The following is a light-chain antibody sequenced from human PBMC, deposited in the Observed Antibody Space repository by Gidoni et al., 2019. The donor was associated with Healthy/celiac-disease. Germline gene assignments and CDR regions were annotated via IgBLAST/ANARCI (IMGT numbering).Light chain of an antibody. CDR2: AAS. V-gene: IGKV1-39*01. CDR3: QQSYSTPMYT. Sequence: TQLTQPPSSLSASVGDRVTITCRASQSISSYLSWYQQKPGKAPNLLIYAASSLQSGVPSRFSGGGAGRDFTLTISSRQPEDFATYYCQQSYSTPMYTFGQGTKLEIK. J-gene: IGKJ2*01. CDR1: QSISSY.